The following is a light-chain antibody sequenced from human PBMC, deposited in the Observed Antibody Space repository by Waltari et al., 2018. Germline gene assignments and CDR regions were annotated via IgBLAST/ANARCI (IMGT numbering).Light chain of an antibody. CDR2: EVI. CDR1: SSDVGFYNL. CDR3: CSYAGRNIWV. V-gene: IGLV2-23*02. J-gene: IGLJ3*02. Sequence: QSALTQPASVSGSPGQSITISCTGTSSDVGFYNLVSWYQQHPDKAPKLMVYEVIGRPCGVSDRFSGSKSGNTASLTISGLQAEDEADYYCCSYAGRNIWVFGGGTKLTVL.